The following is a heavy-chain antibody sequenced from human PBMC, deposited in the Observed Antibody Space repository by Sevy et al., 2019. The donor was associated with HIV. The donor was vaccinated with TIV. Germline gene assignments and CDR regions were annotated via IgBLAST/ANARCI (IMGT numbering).Heavy chain of an antibody. CDR1: GFNFNIYS. D-gene: IGHD1-26*01. Sequence: GGSLRLSCVASGFNFNIYSMSWVRQAPGKGLEWVSTLSFGCGRINYADSVQGRFTMSRDDSKKTVYLEMNSLRAEDTAVYYCASEGSTRPHDHWGQGTLVTVSS. CDR2: LSFGCGRI. V-gene: IGHV3-23*01. CDR3: ASEGSTRPHDH. J-gene: IGHJ4*02.